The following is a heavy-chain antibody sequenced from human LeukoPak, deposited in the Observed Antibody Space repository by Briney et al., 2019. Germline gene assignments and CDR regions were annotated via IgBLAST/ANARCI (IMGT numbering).Heavy chain of an antibody. CDR1: GFTFDDYG. D-gene: IGHD5-12*01. CDR2: INWNGGST. CDR3: ARDSVATTAFDI. J-gene: IGHJ3*02. Sequence: GGSLRLSCAASGFTFDDYGMGWVRQAPGKGLKWVSGINWNGGSTDYADSVKGRFTISRDNAKNSLYLQMISLRAEDTALYYCARDSVATTAFDIWGQGTMVTVSS. V-gene: IGHV3-20*04.